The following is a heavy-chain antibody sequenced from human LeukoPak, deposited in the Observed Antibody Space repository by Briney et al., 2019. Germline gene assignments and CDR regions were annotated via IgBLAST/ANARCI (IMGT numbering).Heavy chain of an antibody. CDR3: ARSFLSIAAAATDY. CDR1: GFTFSSYS. CDR2: ISSSSSYI. V-gene: IGHV3-21*01. Sequence: PGGSLRLSCAASGFTFSSYSMNWIRQAPGKGLEWVSSISSSSSYIYYADSVKGRFTISRDNAKNSLYLQMNSLRAEDTAVYYCARSFLSIAAAATDYWGQGTLVTVSS. J-gene: IGHJ4*02. D-gene: IGHD6-13*01.